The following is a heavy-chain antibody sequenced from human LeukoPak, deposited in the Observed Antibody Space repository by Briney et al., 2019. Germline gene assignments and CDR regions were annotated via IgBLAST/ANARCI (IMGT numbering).Heavy chain of an antibody. CDR3: ARQGPAAGGFDI. D-gene: IGHD3-10*01. V-gene: IGHV4-39*01. J-gene: IGHJ3*02. Sequence: PSETLSHTCTVSGGSISSSSYYWGWIRKPPRKGLEWIGCIYYSGSTYYNPCLKSRVTISVDTSKNQFSLTLSSVTAADTAVYYCARQGPAAGGFDIWGQGTMVTVSS. CDR1: GGSISSSSYY. CDR2: IYYSGST.